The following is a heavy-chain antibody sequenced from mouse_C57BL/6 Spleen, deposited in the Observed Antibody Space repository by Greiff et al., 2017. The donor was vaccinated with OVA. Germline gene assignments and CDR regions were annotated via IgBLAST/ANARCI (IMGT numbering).Heavy chain of an antibody. D-gene: IGHD1-3*01. CDR2: ISYSGST. J-gene: IGHJ4*01. CDR1: GYSITSGYD. CDR3: AREGPLKAMDY. Sequence: EVKLVESGPGMVKPSQSLSLTCTVTGYSITSGYDWHWIRHFPGNKLEWMGYISYSGSTNYNPSLKSRISITHDTSKNHFFLKLNSVTTEDTATYYCAREGPLKAMDYWGQGTSVTVSS. V-gene: IGHV3-1*01.